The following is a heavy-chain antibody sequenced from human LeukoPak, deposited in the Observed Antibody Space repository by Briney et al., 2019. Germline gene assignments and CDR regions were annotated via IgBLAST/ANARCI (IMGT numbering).Heavy chain of an antibody. CDR2: INPNSGGT. CDR3: ATAAGPTSYYYYGMDV. CDR1: GYTFTGYY. D-gene: IGHD6-13*01. V-gene: IGHV1-2*04. J-gene: IGHJ6*02. Sequence: GASVKVSCKASGYTFTGYYMHWVRQAPGQGLEWMGWINPNSGGTNYAQKFQGWVTMTRDTSISTAYMELSRLRSDDTAVYYCATAAGPTSYYYYGMDVWGQGTTVTVSS.